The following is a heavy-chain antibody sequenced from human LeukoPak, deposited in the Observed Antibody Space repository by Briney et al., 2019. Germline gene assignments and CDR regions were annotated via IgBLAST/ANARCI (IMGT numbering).Heavy chain of an antibody. CDR2: INANSGGT. J-gene: IGHJ5*02. D-gene: IGHD6-13*01. Sequence: ASVKVSCKPSGNTFTGYYMHWVRQAPGQGLEWMGWINANSGGTNYAQKFQGRVTMTRDTSIYTAYMELSRLRSDDTAVYYCARVGIAAAGTVNWFDPWGQGTLVTVSS. V-gene: IGHV1-2*02. CDR1: GNTFTGYY. CDR3: ARVGIAAAGTVNWFDP.